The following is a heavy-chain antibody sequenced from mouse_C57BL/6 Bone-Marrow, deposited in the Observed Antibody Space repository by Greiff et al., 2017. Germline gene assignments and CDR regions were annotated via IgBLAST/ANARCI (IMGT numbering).Heavy chain of an antibody. CDR2: IYPRDGST. V-gene: IGHV1-85*01. J-gene: IGHJ3*01. D-gene: IGHD2-3*01. CDR3: AGYYPFAY. CDR1: SYTFTSYD. Sequence: QVQLQQSGPELVKPGASVKLSCTASSYTFTSYDINWVKQRPGQGLEWIGWIYPRDGSTKYNEKFKGKATLTVDTSSSTAYMELHSLTSEDSAVYFCAGYYPFAYWGQGTLVTVSA.